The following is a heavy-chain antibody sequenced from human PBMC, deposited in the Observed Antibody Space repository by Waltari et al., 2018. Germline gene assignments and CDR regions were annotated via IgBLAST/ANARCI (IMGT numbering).Heavy chain of an antibody. D-gene: IGHD3-3*01. V-gene: IGHV4-4*07. Sequence: QVQLQESGPGLVKPSETLSLTCTVSGGSISSYYWSWIRQPAGKGLAWIGRIYTSGSTNYNPSLKSRVTMSVDTSKNQFSLKLSSVTAADTAVYYCARGRYDFWSGYYHVFDYWGQGTLVTVSS. CDR3: ARGRYDFWSGYYHVFDY. CDR1: GGSISSYY. J-gene: IGHJ4*02. CDR2: IYTSGST.